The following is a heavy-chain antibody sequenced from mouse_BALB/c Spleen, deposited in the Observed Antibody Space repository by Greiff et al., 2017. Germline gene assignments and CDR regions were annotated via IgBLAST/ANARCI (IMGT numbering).Heavy chain of an antibody. Sequence: EVQLQQSGPGLVKPSQTVSLTCTVTGISITTGNYRWSWIRQFPGNKLEWIGYIYYSGTITYNPSLTSRTTITSDTSKNQFFLEMNSLTAEDTATYYCARDSTMITPFAYWGQGTLVTVSA. CDR1: GISITTGNYR. CDR3: ARDSTMITPFAY. V-gene: IGHV3-5*02. CDR2: IYYSGTI. J-gene: IGHJ3*01. D-gene: IGHD2-4*01.